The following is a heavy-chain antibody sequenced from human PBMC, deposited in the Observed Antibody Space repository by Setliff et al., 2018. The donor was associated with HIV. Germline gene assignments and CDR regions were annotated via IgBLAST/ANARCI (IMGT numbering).Heavy chain of an antibody. CDR1: GGSISSYY. CDR3: ARGGLIYDDYVLYYFDY. CDR2: IYYSGST. Sequence: PSETLSLTCTVSGGSISSYYWSWIRQPPGKGLEWIGYIYYSGSTNYNPSLKSRVTISVDTSKNQFSLKLSSVTAADTAVYYCARGGLIYDDYVLYYFDYWGQGTLVTVSS. J-gene: IGHJ4*02. V-gene: IGHV4-59*01. D-gene: IGHD4-17*01.